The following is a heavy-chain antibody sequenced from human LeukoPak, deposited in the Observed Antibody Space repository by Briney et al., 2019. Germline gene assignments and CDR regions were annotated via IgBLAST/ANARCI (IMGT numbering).Heavy chain of an antibody. CDR2: IIPIFGTA. V-gene: IGHV1-69*01. CDR3: ARGGRYSSSWYGYWYFDL. Sequence: GSSVKVSCKASGGTFSSYAISWVRQAPGQGLEWMGGIIPIFGTANYAQKFQGRVTITADESTSTAYMELSSLRSEDTAVYYCARGGRYSSSWYGYWYFDLWGRGTLVTVSS. J-gene: IGHJ2*01. D-gene: IGHD6-13*01. CDR1: GGTFSSYA.